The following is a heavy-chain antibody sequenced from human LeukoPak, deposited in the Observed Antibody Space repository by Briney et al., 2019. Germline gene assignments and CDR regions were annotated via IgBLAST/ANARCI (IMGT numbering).Heavy chain of an antibody. J-gene: IGHJ3*02. CDR3: ARQLKVGTFEAFDI. CDR2: IYHSGST. Sequence: SETLSLTCAVSGYSISSGYYWGWIRQPPGKGLEWIGSIYHSGSTYYNPSLKSRVTISVDTSKNQFSLKLSSVTAADTAVYYCARQLKVGTFEAFDIWGQGTMVTLSS. CDR1: GYSISSGYY. D-gene: IGHD1-26*01. V-gene: IGHV4-38-2*01.